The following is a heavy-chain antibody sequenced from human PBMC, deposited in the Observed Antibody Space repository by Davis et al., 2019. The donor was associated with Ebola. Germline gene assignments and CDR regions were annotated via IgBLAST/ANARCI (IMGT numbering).Heavy chain of an antibody. D-gene: IGHD6-19*01. CDR3: AKDNGYSSGWYLDY. CDR1: GFTFGDYA. CDR2: ISYDGSNR. Sequence: GESLKISCRVSGFTFGDYAINWVRQAPGKGLEWVAVISYDGSNRHSADYADSVKGRFTISRDNSKNTLYLQMNSLTTDDTAVYYCAKDNGYSSGWYLDYWGQGTLVTVSS. V-gene: IGHV3-30*04. J-gene: IGHJ4*02.